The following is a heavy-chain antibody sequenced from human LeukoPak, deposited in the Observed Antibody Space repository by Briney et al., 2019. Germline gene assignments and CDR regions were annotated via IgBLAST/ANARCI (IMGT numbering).Heavy chain of an antibody. D-gene: IGHD1-14*01. J-gene: IGHJ6*02. CDR1: GGSISSYY. Sequence: SETLSLTCTVSGGSISSYYWSWIRQPPGKGLEWIGYIYYSGSTNYNPSLKSRVTMSVDTSKNQFSLKLSSVTAADTAVYYCARVNSLPAPDYYYYGMDVWGQGTTVTVSS. V-gene: IGHV4-59*01. CDR3: ARVNSLPAPDYYYYGMDV. CDR2: IYYSGST.